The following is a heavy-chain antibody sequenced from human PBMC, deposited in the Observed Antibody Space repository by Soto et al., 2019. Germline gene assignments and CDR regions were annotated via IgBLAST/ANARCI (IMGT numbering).Heavy chain of an antibody. V-gene: IGHV1-2*02. CDR1: GYTYSEYY. CDR2: LTPNCGGT. J-gene: IGHJ6*02. D-gene: IGHD6-19*01. Sequence: ALVKGSCTASGYTYSEYYMHWVLQDQGRGLEWMGWLTPNCGGTTYAQKFQGRVTMTSDTSISTAYMELNRLRSDDTAVYYCARDQSPSSGWPGMDVWGQGTTVTVSS. CDR3: ARDQSPSSGWPGMDV.